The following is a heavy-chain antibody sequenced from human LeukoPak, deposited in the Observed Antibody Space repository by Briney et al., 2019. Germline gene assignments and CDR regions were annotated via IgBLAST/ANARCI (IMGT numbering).Heavy chain of an antibody. CDR1: GGSISSYY. CDR2: IYYSGST. D-gene: IGHD1-26*01. Sequence: SETLSLTCTVSGGSISSYYWSWIRQPPGKGLEWIGYIYYSGSTNYNPSLKSRVTISVDTSKNQFSLKLSSVTAADTAVYYCARGSRHIVGANTFDYWGQGTLVTVSS. V-gene: IGHV4-59*01. J-gene: IGHJ4*02. CDR3: ARGSRHIVGANTFDY.